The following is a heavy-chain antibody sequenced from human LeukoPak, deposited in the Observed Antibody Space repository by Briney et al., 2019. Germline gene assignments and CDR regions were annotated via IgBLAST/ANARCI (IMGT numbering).Heavy chain of an antibody. CDR1: VGTFSNYP. D-gene: IGHD2-2*01. Sequence: SVTVSCKASVGTFSNYPISWVGQAPGQGLEWMGGIFPIFGTANYAQKFQGRVTITADESTSTAYMELSSLRSEDTAVYYCAAGELDIVVVPAALDYWGQRTLVTVSS. J-gene: IGHJ4*02. V-gene: IGHV1-69*01. CDR2: IFPIFGTA. CDR3: AAGELDIVVVPAALDY.